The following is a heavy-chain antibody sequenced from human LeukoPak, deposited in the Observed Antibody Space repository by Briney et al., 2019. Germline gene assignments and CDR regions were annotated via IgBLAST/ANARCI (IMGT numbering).Heavy chain of an antibody. CDR2: INPSGGST. D-gene: IGHD3-3*01. J-gene: IGHJ3*02. V-gene: IGHV1-46*01. Sequence: ASVKVSCKASGYTFTSYYMHWVRQAPGQGLEWMGIINPSGGSTSYAQKFQGRVTMTRDTSTSTVYMELSSLRSEDTAVYYCAREVEYDFWSGQSPEAAFDIWGQGTMVTVSS. CDR1: GYTFTSYY. CDR3: AREVEYDFWSGQSPEAAFDI.